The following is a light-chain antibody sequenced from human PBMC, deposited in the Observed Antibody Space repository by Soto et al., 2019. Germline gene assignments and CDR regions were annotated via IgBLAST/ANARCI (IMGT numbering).Light chain of an antibody. J-gene: IGLJ1*01. CDR3: YSFTSSSTFV. CDR1: SSDVGGYNY. Sequence: QSVLTQPASVSGSPGQSITISCTGTSSDVGGYNYVSWYQQHPGKAPKLMIYEVSNRPSGVSNRFSGSKSGNTASLTISGLQAEDEDDYYCYSFTSSSTFVFGTGTKVTVL. CDR2: EVS. V-gene: IGLV2-14*01.